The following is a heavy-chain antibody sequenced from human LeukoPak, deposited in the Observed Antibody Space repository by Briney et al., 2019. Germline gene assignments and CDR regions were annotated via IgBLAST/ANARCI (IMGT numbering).Heavy chain of an antibody. D-gene: IGHD2-8*02. V-gene: IGHV3-64*01. CDR2: ISSSVGST. CDR3: ARGPDVVLVSHWYFFDY. CDR1: GFTFSSYA. Sequence: GGSLRLSCAASGFTFSSYAMHWVRQVPGKGLEYVSAISSSVGSTYYANSVKGRFTISRDNSKNTLYLQMGSLRTEDMAIYYCARGPDVVLVSHWYFFDYWGQGTLVTVSS. J-gene: IGHJ4*02.